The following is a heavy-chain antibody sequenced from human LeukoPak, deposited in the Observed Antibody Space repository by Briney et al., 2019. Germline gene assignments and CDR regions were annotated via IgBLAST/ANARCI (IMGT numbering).Heavy chain of an antibody. D-gene: IGHD3/OR15-3a*01. V-gene: IGHV3-48*01. CDR3: ARGGLVRGDAFDI. Sequence: GGSLRLSCAASEFTFSNYNMNWVRQAPGKGLEWLSYISSTSNTIYYADSVKGRFTISRDNAKNSLYLQMNSLRAEDTAVYYCARGGLVRGDAFDIWGQGTMVTVCS. CDR1: EFTFSNYN. J-gene: IGHJ3*02. CDR2: ISSTSNTI.